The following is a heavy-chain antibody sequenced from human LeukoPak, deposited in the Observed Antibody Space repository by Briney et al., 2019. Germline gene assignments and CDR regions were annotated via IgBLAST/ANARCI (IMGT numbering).Heavy chain of an antibody. J-gene: IGHJ6*03. Sequence: WSSVKVSCKASVYTFTSYGISWVRQAPGQGLEWMGWISAYNGNTNYAQKLQGRITMTTDTSTSTAYMELRSLRSDDTAVYYCARGGVWFGELLRLFNMDVWGKGTTVTISS. V-gene: IGHV1-18*01. CDR3: ARGGVWFGELLRLFNMDV. CDR1: VYTFTSYG. CDR2: ISAYNGNT. D-gene: IGHD3-10*01.